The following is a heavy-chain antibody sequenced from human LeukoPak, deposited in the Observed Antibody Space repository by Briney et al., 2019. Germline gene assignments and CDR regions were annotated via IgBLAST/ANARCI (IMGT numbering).Heavy chain of an antibody. Sequence: ASVKVSCKASGYTFTSYGISWVRRAPGQGLEWMGWISAYNGNTNYAQNLQGRVTTTTDTSTSTGYMELRSLRSDDTAVYYCARDSDNWNEFNAFDIWGQGTMVTVSS. J-gene: IGHJ3*02. V-gene: IGHV1-18*01. CDR2: ISAYNGNT. CDR1: GYTFTSYG. CDR3: ARDSDNWNEFNAFDI. D-gene: IGHD1-1*01.